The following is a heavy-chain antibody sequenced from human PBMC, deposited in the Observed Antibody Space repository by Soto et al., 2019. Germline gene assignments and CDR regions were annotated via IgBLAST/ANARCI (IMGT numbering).Heavy chain of an antibody. CDR1: GGTFSSYA. Sequence: QVHLVQSGAEVKKPGSSVKVSCKASGGTFSSYAISWVRQAPGQGLEWMGGIIPIFGTANYAQKFQGRVTIPADESASTAYMELSSLRSEYTATYYCARPTRYYYDTSDRSAWLDPWGQGTLVTVSS. J-gene: IGHJ5*02. CDR2: IIPIFGTA. V-gene: IGHV1-69*12. CDR3: ARPTRYYYDTSDRSAWLDP. D-gene: IGHD3-22*01.